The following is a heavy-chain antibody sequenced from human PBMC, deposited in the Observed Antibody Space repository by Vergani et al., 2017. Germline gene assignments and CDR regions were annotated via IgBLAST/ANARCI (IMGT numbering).Heavy chain of an antibody. J-gene: IGHJ3*01. CDR2: INNNGGST. CDR1: GFTFNSYA. D-gene: IGHD1-14*01. CDR3: GKVCGXTSCPYGGGAFDV. Sequence: QLLESGGGLIQPGGSLGLSCAASGFTFNSYAMTWVRQAPGKGLEWVSGINNNGGSTYYADSVKGRFTISRDNSKNTLYLQMTDLRAEDTATYYCGKVCGXTSCPYGGGAFDVWGHGTMVTVSS. V-gene: IGHV3-23*01.